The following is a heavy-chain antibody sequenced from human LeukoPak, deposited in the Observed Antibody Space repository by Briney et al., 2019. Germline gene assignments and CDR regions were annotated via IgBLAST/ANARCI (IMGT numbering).Heavy chain of an antibody. Sequence: SETLSLTCTVSGGSISSSSYYWGWIRQPPGKGLEWIGSIYYSGSTYYNPSLKSRVTISVDTSKNQFSLKLSSVNAADTAVYYCARQGYYGSGSYQNYYYYYGMDVWGQGTTVTVSS. CDR3: ARQGYYGSGSYQNYYYYYGMDV. D-gene: IGHD3-10*01. J-gene: IGHJ6*02. V-gene: IGHV4-39*01. CDR1: GGSISSSSYY. CDR2: IYYSGST.